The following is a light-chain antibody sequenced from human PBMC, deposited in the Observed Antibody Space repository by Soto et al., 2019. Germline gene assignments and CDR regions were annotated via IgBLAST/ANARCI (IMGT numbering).Light chain of an antibody. CDR3: SSYAGDNNLV. Sequence: QSVLTQPPSASGSYGQSVTISCTGTSSDIGVYNYVSWYQQHPGKAPKLMIYEVTKRPSGVPDRFSGSKSGDTASLTVSGLQAEDEADYYCSSYAGDNNLVFGGGTKLTVL. CDR2: EVT. CDR1: SSDIGVYNY. V-gene: IGLV2-8*01. J-gene: IGLJ3*02.